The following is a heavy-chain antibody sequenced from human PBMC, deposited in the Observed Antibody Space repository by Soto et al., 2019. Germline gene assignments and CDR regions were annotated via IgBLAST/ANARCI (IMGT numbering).Heavy chain of an antibody. CDR2: ISYDGSNK. Sequence: GGSLRLSCAASGFTFSSYGMHWVRQVPGKGLEWVAVISYDGSNKYYADSVKGRFTISRDNSKNTLYLQMNSLRAEDTAVYYCAKRKLYCSGGSCSETPFDYWGQGTLVTVSS. D-gene: IGHD2-15*01. CDR3: AKRKLYCSGGSCSETPFDY. CDR1: GFTFSSYG. J-gene: IGHJ4*02. V-gene: IGHV3-30*18.